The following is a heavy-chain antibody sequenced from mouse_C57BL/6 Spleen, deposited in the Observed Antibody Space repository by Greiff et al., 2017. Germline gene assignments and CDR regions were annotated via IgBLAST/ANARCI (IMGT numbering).Heavy chain of an antibody. CDR3: ARDYYGRSYYFDY. CDR1: GYSFTGYY. V-gene: IGHV1-42*01. CDR2: INPSTGGT. Sequence: VQLQQSGPELVKPGASVKISCKASGYSFTGYYMNWVKQSPEQSLEWIGEINPSTGGTTYNQKFKSKATLTVDKSSSAAYMQLKSLTSEDSAVYFCARDYYGRSYYFDYWGQGTTLTVSS. D-gene: IGHD1-1*01. J-gene: IGHJ2*01.